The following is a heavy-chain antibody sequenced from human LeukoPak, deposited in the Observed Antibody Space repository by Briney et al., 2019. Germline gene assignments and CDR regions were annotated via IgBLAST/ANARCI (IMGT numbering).Heavy chain of an antibody. CDR1: GFTFSSYS. J-gene: IGHJ4*02. CDR3: ARDTSGRYGNY. D-gene: IGHD1-26*01. CDR2: MSSSSSYI. Sequence: GGSLRLSCAASGFTFSSYSMNWVRQAPGKGLEWVSSMSSSSSYIYYADSVKGRFTISRDNAKNSLFLQMNSLRAEDTAVYYCARDTSGRYGNYWGQGTLVTVSS. V-gene: IGHV3-21*04.